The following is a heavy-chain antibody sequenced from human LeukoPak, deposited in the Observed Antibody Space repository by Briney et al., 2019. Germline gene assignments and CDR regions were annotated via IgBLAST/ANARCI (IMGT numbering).Heavy chain of an antibody. J-gene: IGHJ4*02. Sequence: GGSLRLSCAASGFAVSSNYMSWVRQAPGKGLEWVSVIYSGGSTYYADSVKGRFTISRDNSKNTLYLQMNSLRAEDTAVYYCARGSRSSGWFDYWGQGTLVTVSS. CDR3: ARGSRSSGWFDY. CDR2: IYSGGST. V-gene: IGHV3-53*01. D-gene: IGHD6-19*01. CDR1: GFAVSSNY.